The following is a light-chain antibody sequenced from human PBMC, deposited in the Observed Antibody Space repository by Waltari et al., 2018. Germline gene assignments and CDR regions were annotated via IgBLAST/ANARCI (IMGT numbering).Light chain of an antibody. V-gene: IGKV1-5*03. CDR1: ESISSW. CDR3: QQYNTYPGT. CDR2: KAS. J-gene: IGKJ2*01. Sequence: DIQMTQSPSTLSASVGDRVIITCRASESISSWLAWYQQKPGKAPKLLIYKASSLESGVPSRFSGSGSGTECTLTINSLQPDDFATYYCQQYNTYPGTFGQGTKLEIK.